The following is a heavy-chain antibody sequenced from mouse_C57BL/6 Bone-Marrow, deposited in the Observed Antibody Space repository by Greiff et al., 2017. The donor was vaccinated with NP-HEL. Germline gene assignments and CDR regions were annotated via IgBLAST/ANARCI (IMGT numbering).Heavy chain of an antibody. Sequence: EVKLVESGEGLVKPGGSLKLSCAASGFNFSSYAMSWVRQTPEKRLEWVAYISSGGDYIYYADTVKGRFTISRDHARNTLYLQMSSLKSEDTAMYYGTWYYGSPSYWYFDVWGTGTTVTVSS. D-gene: IGHD1-1*01. CDR3: TWYYGSPSYWYFDV. CDR1: GFNFSSYA. CDR2: ISSGGDYI. J-gene: IGHJ1*03. V-gene: IGHV5-9-1*02.